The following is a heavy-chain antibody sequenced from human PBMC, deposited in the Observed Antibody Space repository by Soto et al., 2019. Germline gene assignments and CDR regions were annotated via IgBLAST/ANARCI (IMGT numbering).Heavy chain of an antibody. CDR3: ARHPLADRLDY. Sequence: QLQLQESGPGLVKPSETLSLTCTVSGGSISSSSYYWGWIRQPPGKGLEWIGSIYYSGSTYYNPSLKSRVTISVDTSKNQFSLKLSSVTAADTAVYYCARHPLADRLDYWGQGTLVTVSS. J-gene: IGHJ4*02. CDR1: GGSISSSSYY. CDR2: IYYSGST. V-gene: IGHV4-39*01. D-gene: IGHD3-16*02.